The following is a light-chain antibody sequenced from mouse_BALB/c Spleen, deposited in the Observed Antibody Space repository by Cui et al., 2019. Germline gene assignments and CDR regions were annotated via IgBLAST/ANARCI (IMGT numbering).Light chain of an antibody. CDR1: SSVSY. CDR2: LTS. Sequence: QIVLTQSPALMSASPGEKVTMTCSASSSVSYMHWYQQKPRSSPKPWIYLTSNLASGVPARFSGSGSGTSYSLTISSMEAEDAATYYCQQWSSNPPTFGSGTKLEIK. CDR3: QQWSSNPPT. V-gene: IGKV4-68*01. J-gene: IGKJ4*01.